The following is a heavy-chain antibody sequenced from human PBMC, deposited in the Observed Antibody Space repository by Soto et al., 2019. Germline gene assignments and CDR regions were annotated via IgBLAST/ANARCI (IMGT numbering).Heavy chain of an antibody. CDR1: GGTFSTYA. CDR3: ASGIQLWLRRINNGYSG. Sequence: QVQLVQSGAEVKKPESSVKVSGKATGGTFSTYAISWVRQAPGPGLEWMGGIIPMFGTANYAQRFQDRVTITADESTNRVYMELSSLRSEDTAVYFCASGIQLWLRRINNGYSGWGQGTLVTVSS. CDR2: IIPMFGTA. J-gene: IGHJ4*02. V-gene: IGHV1-69*12. D-gene: IGHD5-18*01.